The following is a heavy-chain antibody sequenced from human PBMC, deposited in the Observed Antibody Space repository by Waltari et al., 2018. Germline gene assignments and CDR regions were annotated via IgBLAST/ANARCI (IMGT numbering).Heavy chain of an antibody. CDR1: GLRFGTYN. CDR2: ISSSSAYK. J-gene: IGHJ4*02. CDR3: VRENCSVTSCFKHFDY. V-gene: IGHV3-21*01. D-gene: IGHD2-2*01. Sequence: EGQLVESGGGLVKPGGSLRLSCAASGLRFGTYNLHWVRQAPGKGLEWLSYISSSSAYKYYADSVKGRFAISRDNAKNLLFLQMNSLRADDTAVYYCVRENCSVTSCFKHFDYWGRGILVTVSS.